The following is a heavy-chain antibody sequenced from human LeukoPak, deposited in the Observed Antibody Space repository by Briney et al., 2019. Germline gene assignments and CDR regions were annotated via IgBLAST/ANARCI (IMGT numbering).Heavy chain of an antibody. J-gene: IGHJ5*02. D-gene: IGHD5-24*01. CDR2: ISYDGSNK. CDR1: GFTFSSYG. V-gene: IGHV3-30*18. CDR3: AKDPLTKVDGYPTGWFDP. Sequence: GGSLRLSCAASGFTFSSYGMHWVRQAPGKGLEWVAVISYDGSNKYYADSVKGRFTISRDNSKNTLYLQMNSLRAEDTAVYYCAKDPLTKVDGYPTGWFDPWGQGTLVTVSS.